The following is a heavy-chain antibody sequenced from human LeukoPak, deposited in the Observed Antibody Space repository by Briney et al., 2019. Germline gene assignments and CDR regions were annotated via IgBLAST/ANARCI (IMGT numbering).Heavy chain of an antibody. CDR1: GGTFSSYA. D-gene: IGHD2-2*02. V-gene: IGHV1-69*04. CDR2: IIPILGIA. CDR3: ATAADGYCSSTSCYTPPYSYYGMDV. J-gene: IGHJ6*02. Sequence: SVKVSCKASGGTFSSYAISWVRQAPGQGLEWMGRIIPILGIANYAQKFQGRVTITADKSTSTAYMELSSLRSEDTAVYYCATAADGYCSSTSCYTPPYSYYGMDVWGQGTTVTVSS.